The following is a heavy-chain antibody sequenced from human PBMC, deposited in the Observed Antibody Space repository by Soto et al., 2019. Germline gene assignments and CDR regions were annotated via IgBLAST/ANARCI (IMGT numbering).Heavy chain of an antibody. CDR1: GFTFSSYE. V-gene: IGHV3-48*03. CDR3: AIFLFGAYEYYFDY. Sequence: EVQLVESGGGLVQPGGSLRLSCAASGFTFSSYEMNWVRQAPGKGLEWVSYIGSSGSTIYYADSVKGRFTISRDNAKNSLYLQMNSLRAEDTAVYYCAIFLFGAYEYYFDYWGQGTLVTVSS. CDR2: IGSSGSTI. J-gene: IGHJ4*02. D-gene: IGHD5-12*01.